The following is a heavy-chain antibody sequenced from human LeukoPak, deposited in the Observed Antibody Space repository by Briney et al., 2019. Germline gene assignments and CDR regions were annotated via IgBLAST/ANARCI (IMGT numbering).Heavy chain of an antibody. CDR1: GFTFTSYG. J-gene: IGHJ4*02. CDR3: ARDRVYSGNDYVGLDY. V-gene: IGHV3-33*01. D-gene: IGHD1-26*01. CDR2: IWYDGSKK. Sequence: PGRSLRLSCAASGFTFTSYGMHWVRQAPGKGLEWVAVIWYDGSKKYYADSVKGRFTISRDNSKNTVNLQMNSLRTDDTAIYYCARDRVYSGNDYVGLDYWGQGILVTVSS.